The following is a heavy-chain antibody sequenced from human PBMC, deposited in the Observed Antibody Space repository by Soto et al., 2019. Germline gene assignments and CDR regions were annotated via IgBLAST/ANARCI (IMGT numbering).Heavy chain of an antibody. CDR2: ISPYNGNT. J-gene: IGHJ5*02. D-gene: IGHD2-2*01. Sequence: QIHLVQSGGEVKKPGASVKVSCKASGYTFTSYGIIWVRQAPRQGLEWMGWISPYNGNTNYAQNFQGRVTLTTDTSTSTAYMELRNLRSDDTAVYYCARDLSIMGNWFEPWGQGTLVTVSS. CDR1: GYTFTSYG. CDR3: ARDLSIMGNWFEP. V-gene: IGHV1-18*01.